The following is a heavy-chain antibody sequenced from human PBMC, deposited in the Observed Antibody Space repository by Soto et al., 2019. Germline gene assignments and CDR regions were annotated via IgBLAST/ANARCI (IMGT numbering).Heavy chain of an antibody. CDR2: INHSGST. J-gene: IGHJ4*02. V-gene: IGHV4-34*01. Sequence: LSLTCAVYGGSFSGYYWSWIRQPPGKGLEWIGEINHSGSTNYNPSLKSRVTISVDTSKNQFSLKLSSVTAADTAVYYCASARGGSSWLFDYWGQGTLVTVSS. CDR1: GGSFSGYY. D-gene: IGHD6-13*01. CDR3: ASARGGSSWLFDY.